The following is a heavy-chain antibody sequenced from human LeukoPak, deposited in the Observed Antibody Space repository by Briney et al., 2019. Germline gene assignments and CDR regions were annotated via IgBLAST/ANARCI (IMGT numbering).Heavy chain of an antibody. CDR3: ATDPPLGILTGPMFDY. CDR1: GYTLTELS. CDR2: FDPEDGET. D-gene: IGHD3-9*01. V-gene: IGHV1-24*01. J-gene: IGHJ4*02. Sequence: GASVEVSCKVSGYTLTELSMHWVRQAPGKGLEWMGGFDPEDGETIYAQKFQGRVTMTEDTSTDTAYMELSSLRSEDTAVYYCATDPPLGILTGPMFDYWGQGTLVTVSS.